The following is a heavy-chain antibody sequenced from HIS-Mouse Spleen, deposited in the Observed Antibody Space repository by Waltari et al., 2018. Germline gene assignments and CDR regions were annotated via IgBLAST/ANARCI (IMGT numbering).Heavy chain of an antibody. V-gene: IGHV1-2*02. J-gene: IGHJ5*02. CDR2: INPNSGGT. CDR1: GYTFTGYY. CDR3: ARDDGVVPAANWFDP. D-gene: IGHD2-2*01. Sequence: QVQLVQSGAEVTKPGASVKVSGKAAGYTFTGYYMHWVRPAAGQGLEWMGWINPNSGGTNYAQKFQGRVTMTRDTSISTAYMELSRLRSDDTAVYYCARDDGVVPAANWFDPWGQGTLVTVSS.